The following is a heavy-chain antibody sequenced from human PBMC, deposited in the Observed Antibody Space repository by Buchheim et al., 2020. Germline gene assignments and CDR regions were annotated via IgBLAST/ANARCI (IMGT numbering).Heavy chain of an antibody. D-gene: IGHD2-2*01. J-gene: IGHJ6*03. CDR3: AREVAGIGDIVVVPAARGTKTRKNYYYYYMDV. CDR2: IYYSGST. Sequence: QLQLQESGPGLVKPSETLSLTCTVSGGSISSSSYYWGWIRQPPGKGLEWIGSIYYSGSTYYNPSLKSRVTISVDTSKNQFSLKLSSVTAADTAVYYCAREVAGIGDIVVVPAARGTKTRKNYYYYYMDVWGKGTT. V-gene: IGHV4-39*02. CDR1: GGSISSSSYY.